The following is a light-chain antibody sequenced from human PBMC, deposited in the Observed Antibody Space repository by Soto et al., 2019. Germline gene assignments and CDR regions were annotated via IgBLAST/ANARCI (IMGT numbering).Light chain of an antibody. CDR2: EGS. CDR1: SSDVGSYNL. CDR3: CSYAGSSTFKVV. V-gene: IGLV2-23*03. J-gene: IGLJ2*01. Sequence: QSALTQPASVSGSPGQSITISCTGTSSDVGSYNLFSWYQQHPGKAPKLMIYEGSKRPSGVSNRFSGSKSGNTASLTISGLQAEDEADYYCCSYAGSSTFKVVFGGGTKLTVL.